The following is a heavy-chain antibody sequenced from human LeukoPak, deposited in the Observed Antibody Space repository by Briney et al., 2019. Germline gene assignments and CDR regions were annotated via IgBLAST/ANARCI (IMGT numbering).Heavy chain of an antibody. CDR1: GGSISYGGYS. J-gene: IGHJ4*02. CDR2: IYHGGSA. V-gene: IGHV4-30-2*01. D-gene: IGHD3-10*01. Sequence: SQTLSLTCAVSGGSISYGGYSWSWIRQPPGKGLEWIGYIYHGGSAHYNPSLKSQVTISVDMSKNQFSLKLSSVTAADTAVYYCARSGYYGSGSYMPEIDYWGQGTLVTVSS. CDR3: ARSGYYGSGSYMPEIDY.